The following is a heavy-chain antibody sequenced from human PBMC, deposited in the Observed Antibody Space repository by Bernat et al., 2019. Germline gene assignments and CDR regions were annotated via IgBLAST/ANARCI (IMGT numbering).Heavy chain of an antibody. V-gene: IGHV5-10-1*01. CDR3: AGHNKRMAVPPRGNWFDP. Sequence: EVQLVQSGAEVKKPGESLRISCKGSGYSFTSYWISWVRQMPGKGLEWMGRIDPSDSYTNYSPSFQGHVTISADKSIGTAYLQWSSLKASDTAMYYCAGHNKRMAVPPRGNWFDPWGQGTLVTVSS. D-gene: IGHD6-19*01. CDR1: GYSFTSYW. CDR2: IDPSDSYT. J-gene: IGHJ5*02.